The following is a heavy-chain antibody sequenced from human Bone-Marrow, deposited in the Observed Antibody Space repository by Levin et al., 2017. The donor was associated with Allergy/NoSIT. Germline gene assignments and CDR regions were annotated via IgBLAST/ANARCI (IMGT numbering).Heavy chain of an antibody. CDR3: ASGPISDY. CDR1: GFSFSTYE. V-gene: IGHV3-48*03. Sequence: PGESLKISCEASGFSFSTYEMTWIRQAPGKGLEWISYISESGGTIYYADSVKGRFTISRDNAKNSLYLQMNSLRAEDTAVYYCASGPISDYWGQGTQVSVSS. J-gene: IGHJ4*02. CDR2: ISESGGTI. D-gene: IGHD3-3*01.